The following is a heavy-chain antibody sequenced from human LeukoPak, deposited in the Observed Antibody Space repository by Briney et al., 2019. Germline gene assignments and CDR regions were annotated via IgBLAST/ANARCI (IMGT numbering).Heavy chain of an antibody. CDR2: DYYTGST. CDR3: ARDPGTPYYFYGLDV. V-gene: IGHV4-59*01. D-gene: IGHD3-10*01. J-gene: IGHJ6*04. Sequence: SETLSLTCTVSGGSISYYYSWIRQPPGQGLEWIGYDYYTGSTNYNPTLTRRLTISLDTYRNQFSLNLSSVPAADTAVYYCARDPGTPYYFYGLDVWGKGTTVTVSS. CDR1: GGSISYY.